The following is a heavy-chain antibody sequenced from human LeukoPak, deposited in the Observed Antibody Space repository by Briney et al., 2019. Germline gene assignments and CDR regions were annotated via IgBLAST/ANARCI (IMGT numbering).Heavy chain of an antibody. CDR1: GFTFSSYS. J-gene: IGHJ4*02. V-gene: IGHV3-21*01. CDR3: ASRLEGQYSGSYYIFDY. Sequence: GGSLRLSCAASGFTFSSYSMNWVRQAPGKGLEWVSSISSSSSYIYYADSVKGRFTISRDNAKNSLYLQMNSLRAEDTAVYYCASRLEGQYSGSYYIFDYWGQGTLVTVSS. D-gene: IGHD1-26*01. CDR2: ISSSSSYI.